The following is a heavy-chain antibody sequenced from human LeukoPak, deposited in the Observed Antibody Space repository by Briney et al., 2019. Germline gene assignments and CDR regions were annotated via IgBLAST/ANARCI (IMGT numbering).Heavy chain of an antibody. V-gene: IGHV3-49*05. CDR3: TRIVGAKSFDS. D-gene: IGHD1-26*01. CDR1: GFTFGDYA. Sequence: KTGGSLRLSCTASGFTFGDYAMTGFRQAPGKGREGEGFIRSKAFGGTTEYAASVKDRFTISRDDSKSIAYLQMNSLKTEDTAVYYCTRIVGAKSFDSWGQGTLVTVSS. J-gene: IGHJ4*02. CDR2: IRSKAFGGTT.